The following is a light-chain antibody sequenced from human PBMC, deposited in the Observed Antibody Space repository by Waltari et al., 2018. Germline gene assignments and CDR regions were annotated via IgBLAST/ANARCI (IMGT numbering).Light chain of an antibody. CDR3: QVWDGSADYVV. V-gene: IGLV3-21*04. Sequence: SYVLTQPPSVSVAPGQTARITCGGTNVGRKSVHWYQRKPGQAPVMVIYYDGDRPSGIPDRFSGSNSGNTATLTISRVEAGDEADYYCQVWDGSADYVVFGGGTKLTVL. CDR1: NVGRKS. CDR2: YDG. J-gene: IGLJ2*01.